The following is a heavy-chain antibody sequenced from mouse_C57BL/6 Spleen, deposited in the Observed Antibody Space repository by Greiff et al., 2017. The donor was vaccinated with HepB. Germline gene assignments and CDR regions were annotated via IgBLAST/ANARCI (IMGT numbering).Heavy chain of an antibody. CDR1: GYTFTSYW. CDR3: AYSNYDAMDY. Sequence: QVQLQQSGAELVKPGASVKMSCKASGYTFTSYWITWVKQRPGQGLEWIGDIYPGSGSTNYNEKFKSKATLTVDTSASTAYMQLSSLTSEDSAVYYCAYSNYDAMDYWGQGTSVTVSS. CDR2: IYPGSGST. J-gene: IGHJ4*01. D-gene: IGHD2-5*01. V-gene: IGHV1-55*01.